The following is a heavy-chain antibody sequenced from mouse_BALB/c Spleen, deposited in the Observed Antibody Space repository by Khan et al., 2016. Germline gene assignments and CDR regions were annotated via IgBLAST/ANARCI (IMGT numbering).Heavy chain of an antibody. D-gene: IGHD2-4*01. CDR2: INPVSGGT. CDR3: ARVYYEYEDDAMDY. Sequence: QVQLKESGAELVRPGTSVKVSCKASGYAFTNYLIEWVKQRPGQGLEWIGVINPVSGGTNYNEKFKGKATLTAAKSSSTAYLQLSSLTSDDSAVYCCARVYYEYEDDAMDYGGQGTSVTGAS. J-gene: IGHJ4*01. CDR1: GYAFTNYL. V-gene: IGHV1-54*01.